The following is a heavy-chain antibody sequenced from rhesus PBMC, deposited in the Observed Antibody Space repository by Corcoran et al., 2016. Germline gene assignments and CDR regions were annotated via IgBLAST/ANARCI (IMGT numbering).Heavy chain of an antibody. CDR3: ARLRSGSSPDY. D-gene: IGHD6-25*01. CDR1: GYSISSGYY. Sequence: QVQLQESGPGLVKPSETLSLTCAVSGYSISSGYYWCWIRQPPGKGLEYIGYISGSSGSTYYNPSLKSRVTISKDTSKNQFSLKLSSVTAADTAVYYCARLRSGSSPDYWGQGVLVTVSS. CDR2: ISGSSGST. V-gene: IGHV4-99*01. J-gene: IGHJ4*01.